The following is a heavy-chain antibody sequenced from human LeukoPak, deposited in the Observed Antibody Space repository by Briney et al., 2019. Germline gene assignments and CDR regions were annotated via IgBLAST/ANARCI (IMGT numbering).Heavy chain of an antibody. CDR3: ARGVAIRDAYNWDQMDY. J-gene: IGHJ4*02. D-gene: IGHD5-24*01. CDR2: INPSGGSR. CDR1: GYTFTSYY. Sequence: EASVKVSCKASGYTFTSYYIHWVRQAPGQGLEWMGIINPSGGSRTYAQKFLGRVTMTRDTSTSTVYMELSSLRSEDTAVYYCARGVAIRDAYNWDQMDYRGQGTLVTVSS. V-gene: IGHV1-46*01.